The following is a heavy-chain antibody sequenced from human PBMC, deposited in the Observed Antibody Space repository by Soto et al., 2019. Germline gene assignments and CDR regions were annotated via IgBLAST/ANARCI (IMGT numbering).Heavy chain of an antibody. CDR2: INHDGTST. CDR3: ARGQGGYSSSWHDY. J-gene: IGHJ4*02. V-gene: IGHV3-74*01. D-gene: IGHD6-13*01. Sequence: PGGSLRLSCAASGFSISTWMHWVRQVPGKGLVWVSRINHDGTSTAYADSVKGRFTISSDIAKNTLYLQMNSLRVEDTAVYYCARGQGGYSSSWHDYWGQGTLVTVSS. CDR1: GFSISTW.